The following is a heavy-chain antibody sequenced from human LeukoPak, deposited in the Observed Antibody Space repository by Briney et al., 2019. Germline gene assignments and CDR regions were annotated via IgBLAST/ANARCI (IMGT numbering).Heavy chain of an antibody. CDR3: ARSSSGTYHY. CDR2: INGDNGNT. Sequence: GASVKVSCKTSGYNFPSYTMHWLRQAPGQSPEWMGSINGDNGNTKYSEKFQDRVTFTRDTSASSAYMELSSLRSEDTAMYYCARSSSGTYHYWGQGTLVTVSS. J-gene: IGHJ4*02. CDR1: GYNFPSYT. D-gene: IGHD3-10*01. V-gene: IGHV1-3*01.